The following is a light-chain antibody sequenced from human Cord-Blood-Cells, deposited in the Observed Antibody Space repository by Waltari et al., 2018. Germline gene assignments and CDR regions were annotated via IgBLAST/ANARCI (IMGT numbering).Light chain of an antibody. Sequence: EIVMTQSPATLSVSPGARATLSCRASQSLSSNLAWYQQKPGQAPRLLIYGASTRATGIPARFSGSGSGTEFTLTISSLQSEDFAVYYCQQYNNWPFTFGGGTKVEIK. CDR2: GAS. CDR3: QQYNNWPFT. J-gene: IGKJ4*01. V-gene: IGKV3-15*01. CDR1: QSLSSN.